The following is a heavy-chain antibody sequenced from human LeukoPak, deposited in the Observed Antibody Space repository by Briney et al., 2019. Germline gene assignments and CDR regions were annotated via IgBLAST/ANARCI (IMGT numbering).Heavy chain of an antibody. D-gene: IGHD4-23*01. CDR1: GFSSSDYW. J-gene: IGHJ4*02. CDR3: AKDLWHYGGNPERYFDY. V-gene: IGHV3-74*01. Sequence: GGSLRLSCAASGFSSSDYWMHWVRHAPGKGLVWVSRMNSDGTTTNYADSVKGRFTISRDNSKNTLYLQMNSLRAEDTAVYYCAKDLWHYGGNPERYFDYWGQGTLVTVSS. CDR2: MNSDGTTT.